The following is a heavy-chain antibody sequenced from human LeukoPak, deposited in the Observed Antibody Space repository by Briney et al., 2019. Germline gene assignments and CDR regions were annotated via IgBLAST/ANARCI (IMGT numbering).Heavy chain of an antibody. J-gene: IGHJ4*02. CDR3: AKGGLWFGELCDY. CDR1: GFTLSSYG. CDR2: IRYDGSNK. Sequence: GGSLRLSCAASGFTLSSYGMHWVRQGPGKGLEWAAFIRYDGSNKYYADSVKGRFTISRDNSKNTLYLQMNSLRAEDTAVYYCAKGGLWFGELCDYWGQGTLVTVSS. D-gene: IGHD3-10*01. V-gene: IGHV3-30*02.